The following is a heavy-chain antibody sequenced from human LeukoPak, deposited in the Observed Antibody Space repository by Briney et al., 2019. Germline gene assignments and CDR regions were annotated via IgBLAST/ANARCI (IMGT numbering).Heavy chain of an antibody. CDR2: ISGSGDST. J-gene: IGHJ4*02. Sequence: PGGSLRLSCAASGFTFSSYAMSWVRQAPGKGLEWVSVISGSGDSTYYADSVKGRFTISRDNSKNTLYLQMNSLRAEDTAVYYCAKKAGAGTSPNDYWGQGTLVTVSS. V-gene: IGHV3-23*01. CDR3: AKKAGAGTSPNDY. D-gene: IGHD6-13*01. CDR1: GFTFSSYA.